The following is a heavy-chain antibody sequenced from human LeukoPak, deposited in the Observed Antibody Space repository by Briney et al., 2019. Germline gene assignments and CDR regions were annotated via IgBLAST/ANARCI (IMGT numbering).Heavy chain of an antibody. CDR2: VYYSGST. CDR1: GVSISPNY. V-gene: IGHV4-59*01. CDR3: ARGGVAVAGSPAADYYYYMDV. Sequence: PSETLSLTCTVSGVSISPNYWSWIRPPPGKGLEWIGYVYYSGSTNYNPSLKSRVTISVDASKKQFSLRLKSVTAADTAVYYCARGGVAVAGSPAADYYYYMDVWGKGTTVTVSS. D-gene: IGHD6-19*01. J-gene: IGHJ6*03.